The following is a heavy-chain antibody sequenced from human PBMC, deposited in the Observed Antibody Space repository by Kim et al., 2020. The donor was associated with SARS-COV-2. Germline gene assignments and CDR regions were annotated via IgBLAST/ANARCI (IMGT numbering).Heavy chain of an antibody. V-gene: IGHV4-34*01. D-gene: IGHD2-15*01. CDR1: GGSFSGYY. CDR2: INHSGST. CDR3: ARGRTPVVGYFDY. J-gene: IGHJ4*02. Sequence: SETLSLTCAVYGGSFSGYYWSWIRQPPGKGLEWIGEINHSGSTNYNPSLKSRVTISVDTSKNQFSLKLSSVTAADTAVYYCARGRTPVVGYFDYWGQGTLVTVSS.